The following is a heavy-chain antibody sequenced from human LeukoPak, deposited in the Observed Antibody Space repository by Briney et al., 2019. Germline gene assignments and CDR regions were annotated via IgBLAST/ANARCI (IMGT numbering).Heavy chain of an antibody. V-gene: IGHV1-18*01. CDR2: ISASTANT. CDR1: GYTFASFG. J-gene: IGHJ4*02. D-gene: IGHD3-22*01. Sequence: ASVKVSCKASGYTFASFGIGWVRQAPGQGLEWMGWISASTANTNYAQRLQDRVTMTTDTSTSTASMELSSLRSEDTAVYYCAIQNYYDSSGYFSYWGQGTLVTVSS. CDR3: AIQNYYDSSGYFSY.